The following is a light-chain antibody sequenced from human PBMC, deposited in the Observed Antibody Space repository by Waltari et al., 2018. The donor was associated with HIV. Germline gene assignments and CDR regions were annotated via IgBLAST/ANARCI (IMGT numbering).Light chain of an antibody. Sequence: QSALTQPASVSGSPGQSITISCTGTSRDVGRYTLVSWYQQHPGKAPKLMIYEVTKRPSGVSNRFSGSKSGNTASLTISGLQAEDEGDYHCCSYAGTSILVFGGGTKLTVL. V-gene: IGLV2-23*02. CDR1: SRDVGRYTL. CDR3: CSYAGTSILV. CDR2: EVT. J-gene: IGLJ3*02.